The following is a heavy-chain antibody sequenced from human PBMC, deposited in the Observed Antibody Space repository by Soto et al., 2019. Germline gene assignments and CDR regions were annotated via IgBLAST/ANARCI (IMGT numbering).Heavy chain of an antibody. V-gene: IGHV4-59*01. D-gene: IGHD3-3*01. CDR2: VYHSGTT. CDR1: GGSISTYY. J-gene: IGHJ2*01. Sequence: SETLSLTCTVSGGSISTYYWTWIRQSPGKGPEWIGYVYHSGTTNYNPSLESRVTMSLDTSKNQFSLKLSAVTTADTAVYYCARTIFGVVSIGWYFDLWGRGTLVTVSS. CDR3: ARTIFGVVSIGWYFDL.